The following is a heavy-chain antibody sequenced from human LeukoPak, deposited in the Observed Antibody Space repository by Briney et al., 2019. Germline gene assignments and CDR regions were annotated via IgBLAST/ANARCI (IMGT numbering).Heavy chain of an antibody. CDR3: VRARGAGPGAHFDY. J-gene: IGHJ4*02. Sequence: GGSLRVSCAASGLTFSDEYMSWIRQAPGKGLEWVSYISNTGSFISYADSVKGRFTISRDNAKNSLYLQMNSLRAEDAAAYYCVRARGAGPGAHFDYWGQGTLVTVSS. D-gene: IGHD3-10*01. CDR2: ISNTGSFI. V-gene: IGHV3-11*01. CDR1: GLTFSDEY.